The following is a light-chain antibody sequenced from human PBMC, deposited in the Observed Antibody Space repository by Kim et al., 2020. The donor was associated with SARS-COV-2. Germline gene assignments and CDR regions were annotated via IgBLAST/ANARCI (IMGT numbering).Light chain of an antibody. V-gene: IGLV4-69*01. CDR1: SGNSSYA. Sequence: ASGKLTCTQISGNSSYAIAWHQQQPEKGPRYLMKLNSDGSHSKGDGIPDRFSGSSSGAERYLTISSLQSEDEADYYCQTWGTGIVVFGGGTQLTVL. J-gene: IGLJ2*01. CDR3: QTWGTGIVV. CDR2: LNSDGSH.